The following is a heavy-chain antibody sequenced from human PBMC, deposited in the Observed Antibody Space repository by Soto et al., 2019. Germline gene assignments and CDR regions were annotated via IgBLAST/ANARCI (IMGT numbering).Heavy chain of an antibody. V-gene: IGHV4-31*03. CDR3: AKLSCTSSTCYFPGWFDP. Sequence: TSETLSLTCTVSGDSISGGASFWSWILQPPGKGLEWIANVYYSGSSYYNPSLKSRLTISVDTTKNQFSLQLKSMTAADTAVYYCAKLSCTSSTCYFPGWFDPWGQGTLVTVSS. J-gene: IGHJ5*02. D-gene: IGHD2-2*01. CDR1: GDSISGGASF. CDR2: VYYSGSS.